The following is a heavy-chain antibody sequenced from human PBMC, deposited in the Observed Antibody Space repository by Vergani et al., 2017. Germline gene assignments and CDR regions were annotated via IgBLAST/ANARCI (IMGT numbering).Heavy chain of an antibody. J-gene: IGHJ5*02. D-gene: IGHD2-2*02. CDR3: ATGWGAYCSSASCYTLA. CDR2: IKTKTDGGTT. Sequence: EVQLVEFGGGLVKPGGSLRLSCAASGFTFSNAWMSWVRQAPGKGLEWVGRIKTKTDGGTTDYAAPVKDRFTISRHDSTNTLYLQMNSLKTEDTAVYYCATGWGAYCSSASCYTLAWGQGTLVTVSS. V-gene: IGHV3-15*01. CDR1: GFTFSNAW.